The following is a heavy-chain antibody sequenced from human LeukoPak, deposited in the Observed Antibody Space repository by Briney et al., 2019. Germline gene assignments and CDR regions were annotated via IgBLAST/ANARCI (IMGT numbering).Heavy chain of an antibody. Sequence: GASVKVCCKASGYTFTSYAMHWVRQAPGQRLEWMGWINAGNGNTKYSRKFQGRVTITRDTSASTAYMELSSLRSEDTAVYYCGAITVRYYYGMDVWGQGTTVTVSS. V-gene: IGHV1-3*01. D-gene: IGHD1-14*01. CDR3: GAITVRYYYGMDV. CDR1: GYTFTSYA. CDR2: INAGNGNT. J-gene: IGHJ6*02.